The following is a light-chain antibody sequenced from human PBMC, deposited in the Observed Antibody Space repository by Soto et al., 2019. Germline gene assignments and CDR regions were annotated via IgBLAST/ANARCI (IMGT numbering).Light chain of an antibody. J-gene: IGKJ2*01. V-gene: IGKV1-39*01. CDR1: QSIAYY. Sequence: DIQMTQSPSSLSASVGDRVTITCRASQSIAYYLNWFQQKPGKAPKLLIYAASSLQSGVPSRFSGSGSGTDFTLTISSLQPEDFATYYCQQSSNSPMYTFCQGTKLYVK. CDR2: AAS. CDR3: QQSSNSPMYT.